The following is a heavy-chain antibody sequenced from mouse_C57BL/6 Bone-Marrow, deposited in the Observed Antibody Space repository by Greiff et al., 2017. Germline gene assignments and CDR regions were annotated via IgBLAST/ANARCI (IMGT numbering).Heavy chain of an antibody. D-gene: IGHD4-1*01. CDR3: ARRWDERAWFAY. CDR2: IYPGDGDT. CDR1: GYAFSSYW. Sequence: QVQLQQSGAELVKPGASVKISCKASGYAFSSYWMNWVKQRPGKGLEWIGQIYPGDGDTNYNGKFKGKATLTADKSSSTAYMQLSSLTSEDSAVYFWARRWDERAWFAYWGQGTLVTVSA. J-gene: IGHJ3*01. V-gene: IGHV1-80*01.